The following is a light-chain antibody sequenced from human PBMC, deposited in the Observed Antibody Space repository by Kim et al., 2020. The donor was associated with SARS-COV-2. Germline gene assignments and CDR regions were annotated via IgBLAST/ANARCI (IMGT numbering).Light chain of an antibody. J-gene: IGKJ1*01. Sequence: DIQMTQSPSSLSASVGDRVTITCRASQSIISYLNWFQQKPGKAPKLLMYAASSLQSGVPSRFSGSGSGTDFTLTISSLQPEDFATYYCQQLYSSPVAFGQGTKVDIK. V-gene: IGKV1-39*01. CDR3: QQLYSSPVA. CDR1: QSIISY. CDR2: AAS.